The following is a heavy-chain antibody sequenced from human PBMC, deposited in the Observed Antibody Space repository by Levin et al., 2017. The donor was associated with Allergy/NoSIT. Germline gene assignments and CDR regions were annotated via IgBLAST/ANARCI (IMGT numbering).Heavy chain of an antibody. J-gene: IGHJ4*02. V-gene: IGHV1-2*02. Sequence: ASVKVSCKASGYHFSGYYMYWVRQAPGQGLEWMGWISPNSGGTNYAQKFQGRVTMTRDTSISTAYMDLSRLRSDDTAVYYCARGGPGYSSSWQDYWGQGTLVTVSS. D-gene: IGHD6-13*01. CDR3: ARGGPGYSSSWQDY. CDR2: ISPNSGGT. CDR1: GYHFSGYY.